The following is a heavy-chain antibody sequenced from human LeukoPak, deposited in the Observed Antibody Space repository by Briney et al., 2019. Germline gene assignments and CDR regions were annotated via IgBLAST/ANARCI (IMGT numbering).Heavy chain of an antibody. V-gene: IGHV4-34*01. CDR3: ARVVYGSGSRYGMDV. Sequence: PSETLSPTCAVYGGSFSGYYWSWIRQPPGKGLEWIGEINHSGSTNYNPSLKSRVTISVDTSKNQFSLKLSSVTAADTAVYYCARVVYGSGSRYGMDVWGKGTTVTVSS. CDR2: INHSGST. CDR1: GGSFSGYY. J-gene: IGHJ6*04. D-gene: IGHD3-10*01.